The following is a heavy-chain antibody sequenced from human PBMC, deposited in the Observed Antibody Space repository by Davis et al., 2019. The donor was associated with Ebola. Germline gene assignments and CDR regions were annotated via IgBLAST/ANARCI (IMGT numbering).Heavy chain of an antibody. CDR3: AGQGYCSSIMCKHAPSGD. CDR1: GFTFSSYG. J-gene: IGHJ4*02. V-gene: IGHV3-30*03. D-gene: IGHD2-15*01. Sequence: GESLKISCEASGFTFSSYGMHWVRQAPGKGLEWVAVISHDGSETHYADSVKGRFIVSRENSKSSLYLQMNSLRPEDTAMYYCAGQGYCSSIMCKHAPSGDWGQGTLVTVSS. CDR2: ISHDGSET.